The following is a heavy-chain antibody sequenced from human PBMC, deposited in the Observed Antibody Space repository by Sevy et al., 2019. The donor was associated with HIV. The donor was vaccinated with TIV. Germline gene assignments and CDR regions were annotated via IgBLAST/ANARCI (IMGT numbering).Heavy chain of an antibody. D-gene: IGHD2-2*01. Sequence: ASVKVSCKASGGTFSSYAISWVRQAPGQGLEWMGGIIPIFGTANYAQKFQGRVTITADESMSTAYMELSSLGSEDTAVYYCARGSGDIVVVPAAVYYYYYGMDVWGQGTTVTVSS. CDR3: ARGSGDIVVVPAAVYYYYYGMDV. J-gene: IGHJ6*02. V-gene: IGHV1-69*13. CDR2: IIPIFGTA. CDR1: GGTFSSYA.